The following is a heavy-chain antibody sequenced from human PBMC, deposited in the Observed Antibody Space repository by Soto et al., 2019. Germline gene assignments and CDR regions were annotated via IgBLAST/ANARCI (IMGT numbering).Heavy chain of an antibody. Sequence: SETLSLTCIVSGSSISPYYCTWIRQPPWKGLESLGNVYYRGTTNYNPSLKSRITMSVDMSRNYCSLKLTSVTAADTAVYFCARVGCYYGDSPNFDYCGQVVLVTLCS. CDR3: ARVGCYYGDSPNFDY. V-gene: IGHV4-59*01. J-gene: IGHJ4*02. CDR1: GSSISPYY. D-gene: IGHD4-17*01. CDR2: VYYRGTT.